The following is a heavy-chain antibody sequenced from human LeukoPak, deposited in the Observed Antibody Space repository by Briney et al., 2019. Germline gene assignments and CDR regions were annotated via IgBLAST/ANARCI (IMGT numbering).Heavy chain of an antibody. D-gene: IGHD5-12*01. CDR2: ITGSGGSR. J-gene: IGHJ4*02. CDR3: AKDRGVVATFSGDF. V-gene: IGHV3-23*01. Sequence: PGGSPRLSCAASGFTFSSYAMNWVRQAPGKGLEWVSAITGSGGSRYYADSVKGRFTISRDNYKNTLYLQMNSLRAEDTAAYYCAKDRGVVATFSGDFWGQGILVTVSS. CDR1: GFTFSSYA.